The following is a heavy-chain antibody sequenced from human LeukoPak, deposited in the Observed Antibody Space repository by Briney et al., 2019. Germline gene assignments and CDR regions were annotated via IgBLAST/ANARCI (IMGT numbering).Heavy chain of an antibody. D-gene: IGHD3-9*01. V-gene: IGHV3-23*01. Sequence: GGSLRLSCAASGFTFSIYAMSWVRQAPGKGLEWVSSISDTGESTYYADSAKGRFTISRDNSKNTLFLQMNTLGAEDAALYYCAKGYDILTGYFFDYWGQGTLVTISS. CDR1: GFTFSIYA. CDR3: AKGYDILTGYFFDY. J-gene: IGHJ4*02. CDR2: ISDTGEST.